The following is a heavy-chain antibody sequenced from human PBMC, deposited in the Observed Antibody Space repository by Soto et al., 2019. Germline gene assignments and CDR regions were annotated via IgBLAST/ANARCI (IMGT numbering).Heavy chain of an antibody. V-gene: IGHV3-48*02. CDR2: ISSSGSPI. Sequence: VGSLRLSCAASGLTFSVYSMSWVRQAPGKGLEWLSYISSSGSPIYYTDSVRGRFTISRDNAKNSLYLQMNSLREEDTSVYYCATSITTYAFDVWGQGTLVTVSS. CDR1: GLTFSVYS. D-gene: IGHD4-4*01. CDR3: ATSITTYAFDV. J-gene: IGHJ3*01.